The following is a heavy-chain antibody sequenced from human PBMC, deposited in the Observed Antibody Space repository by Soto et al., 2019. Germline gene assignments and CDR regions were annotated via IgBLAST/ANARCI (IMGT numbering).Heavy chain of an antibody. Sequence: VKGACKASGGTLSSYDIIWGRQAPGQGLEWMGGIIPIFGTANYAQKFQGRVTITADESTSTAYMELSSLRSEDTAVYYCAKYYYDSSGYYSDYYYGMDVWGQGTTVTVS. CDR3: AKYYYDSSGYYSDYYYGMDV. D-gene: IGHD3-22*01. V-gene: IGHV1-69*13. CDR2: IIPIFGTA. J-gene: IGHJ6*02. CDR1: GGTLSSYD.